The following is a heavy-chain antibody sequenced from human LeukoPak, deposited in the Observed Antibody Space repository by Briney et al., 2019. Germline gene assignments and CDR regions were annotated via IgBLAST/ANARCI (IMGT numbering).Heavy chain of an antibody. V-gene: IGHV3-23*01. CDR1: GFTFSSYA. Sequence: GGSLRLSCAASGFTFSSYAMSWVRQAPGKGLEWVSAISGSGGSTYYADSVKGRFTISRDNSKNTLYLQMNSLRAEDTAVYYCAKGGAAAGPTPLLLLHYYYYMDVWGKGTTVTISS. D-gene: IGHD6-13*01. J-gene: IGHJ6*03. CDR3: AKGGAAAGPTPLLLLHYYYYMDV. CDR2: ISGSGGST.